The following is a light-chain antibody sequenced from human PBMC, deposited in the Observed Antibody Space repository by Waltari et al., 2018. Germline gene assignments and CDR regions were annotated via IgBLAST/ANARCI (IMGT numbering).Light chain of an antibody. CDR3: QTGGHGTWV. V-gene: IGLV4-69*01. CDR2: VNSDGSH. J-gene: IGLJ3*02. CDR1: SGHSSNI. Sequence: QLVLTQSPSASASLGASVKLTCTLSSGHSSNIIAWHQQQPEKGPRYLMKVNSDGSHIKGDEIPDRFSGSSSGAERYLTISSRQSEDEADYYCQTGGHGTWVFGGGTKLTVL.